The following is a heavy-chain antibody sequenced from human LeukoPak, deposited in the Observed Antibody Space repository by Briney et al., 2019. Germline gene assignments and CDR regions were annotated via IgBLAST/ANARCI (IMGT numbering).Heavy chain of an antibody. CDR3: ARDGGYGRRYYHHYGMEV. J-gene: IGHJ6*02. V-gene: IGHV1-18*01. CDR2: ISAYNGNT. Sequence: GASVKVSCKASGYTLTSYGISWVRQAPGQGLEWMGWISAYNGNTNYAQKLQGRVTMTTGASTSTAYMELRSLGSDDTAVYYCARDGGYGRRYYHHYGMEVWGQGTTVTVSS. CDR1: GYTLTSYG. D-gene: IGHD5-18*01.